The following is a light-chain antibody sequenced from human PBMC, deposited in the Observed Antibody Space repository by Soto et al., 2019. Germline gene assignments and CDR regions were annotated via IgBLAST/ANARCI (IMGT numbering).Light chain of an antibody. J-gene: IGKJ1*01. Sequence: DIQMTRSPSTLSASVGDRVTITCRASRSISDWLAWYQQKPGKAPELLIFDASSLKSGVPSRFSGSGSGTEFTLTISRLQPDDVATYYCLQYSSHSWTFGQGTKVEIK. CDR2: DAS. CDR3: LQYSSHSWT. V-gene: IGKV1-5*01. CDR1: RSISDW.